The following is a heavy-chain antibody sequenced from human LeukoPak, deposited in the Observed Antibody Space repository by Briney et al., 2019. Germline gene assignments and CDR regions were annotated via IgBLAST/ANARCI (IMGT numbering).Heavy chain of an antibody. CDR2: IYPGDSDL. CDR3: ARKDTAMDPFDY. D-gene: IGHD5-18*01. V-gene: IGHV5-51*01. Sequence: GESLKISCQGSGYSFTSYWVGWVRQMPGKGLEWMGIIYPGDSDLRYSPSFQGQVTISADKSISTAYLQWSSLKASDTAMYYCARKDTAMDPFDYWGQGTLVTVSS. J-gene: IGHJ4*02. CDR1: GYSFTSYW.